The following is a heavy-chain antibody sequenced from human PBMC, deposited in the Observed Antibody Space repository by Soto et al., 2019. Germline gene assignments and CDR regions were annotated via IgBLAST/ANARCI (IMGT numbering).Heavy chain of an antibody. D-gene: IGHD3-22*01. Sequence: AGSLSLSSAASGFPFRNYGLYWVRHAPGKGLEWVSYIGIGSSTKYYADSVKGRFTISRDNAKNSLYLQMNSLRAEDTAVYYCARDQLYYNDISGRPLNAFDVWGQGT. V-gene: IGHV3-48*01. CDR1: GFPFRNYG. CDR3: ARDQLYYNDISGRPLNAFDV. J-gene: IGHJ3*01. CDR2: IGIGSSTK.